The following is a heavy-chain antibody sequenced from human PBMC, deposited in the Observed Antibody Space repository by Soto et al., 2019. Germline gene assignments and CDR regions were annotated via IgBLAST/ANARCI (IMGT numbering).Heavy chain of an antibody. J-gene: IGHJ4*02. CDR3: ARRWGRSFDY. D-gene: IGHD2-15*01. V-gene: IGHV4-59*08. CDR2: IYYSGST. CDR1: GGSFSGYY. Sequence: SETLSLTCAVYGGSFSGYYWSWIRQPPGKGLEWIGYIYYSGSTNYNPSLKSRVTISVDTSKNQFSLKLSSVTAADTAVYYCARRWGRSFDYWGQGTLVTVSS.